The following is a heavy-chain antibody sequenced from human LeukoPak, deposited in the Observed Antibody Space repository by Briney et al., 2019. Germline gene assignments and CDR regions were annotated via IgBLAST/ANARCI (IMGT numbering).Heavy chain of an antibody. J-gene: IGHJ4*02. CDR3: ARRKVAAVDY. V-gene: IGHV4-39*01. D-gene: IGHD6-25*01. CDR1: GGSISSSSYY. Sequence: SETLSLTCTVSGGSISSSSYYWGWIRQPPGKGLEWIGSIYYSGSTYYNPSLKSRVTISVDTSKNQFSPKLSSVTAADTAVYYCARRKVAAVDYWGQGTLVTVSS. CDR2: IYYSGST.